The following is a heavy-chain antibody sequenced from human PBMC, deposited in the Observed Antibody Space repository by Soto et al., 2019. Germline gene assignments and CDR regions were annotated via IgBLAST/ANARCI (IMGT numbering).Heavy chain of an antibody. D-gene: IGHD3-22*01. Sequence: ASVKVSCKVSGYTLTELSMHWVRQAPGKGLEWMGGFDPEDGETIYAQKFQGRVTMTEDTSTDTAYMELSSLRSEDTAVYYCATSRSIVVVTPAEYFQHWGQGTLVSVSS. J-gene: IGHJ1*01. CDR2: FDPEDGET. V-gene: IGHV1-24*01. CDR1: GYTLTELS. CDR3: ATSRSIVVVTPAEYFQH.